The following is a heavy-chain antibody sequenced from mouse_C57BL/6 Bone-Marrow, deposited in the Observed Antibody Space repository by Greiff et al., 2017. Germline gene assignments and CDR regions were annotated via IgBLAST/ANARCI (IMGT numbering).Heavy chain of an antibody. CDR1: GFTFSSYG. V-gene: IGHV5-6*01. D-gene: IGHD2-3*01. CDR2: ISSGGSYT. Sequence: VQRVESGGDLVKPGGSLKLSCAASGFTFSSYGMSWVRQTPDKRLEWVATISSGGSYTYYPDSVKGRFTISRDNAKNTLYLQMSSLKSEDTAMYYCARQNGYYGAMDYWGQGTSVTVSS. J-gene: IGHJ4*01. CDR3: ARQNGYYGAMDY.